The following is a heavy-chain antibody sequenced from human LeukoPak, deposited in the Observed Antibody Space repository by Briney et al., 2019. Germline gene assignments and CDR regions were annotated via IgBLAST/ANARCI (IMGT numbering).Heavy chain of an antibody. Sequence: PGGSLRLSCAASGFTFSGSAMHWVRQASGKGLEWVGRIRSKANSYATAYAASVKGRFTISRDDSKNTAYLQMNSLKTEDTAVYYCTRWSNYDAFDIWGQGTMVTVSS. CDR3: TRWSNYDAFDI. D-gene: IGHD4-11*01. V-gene: IGHV3-73*01. J-gene: IGHJ3*02. CDR1: GFTFSGSA. CDR2: IRSKANSYAT.